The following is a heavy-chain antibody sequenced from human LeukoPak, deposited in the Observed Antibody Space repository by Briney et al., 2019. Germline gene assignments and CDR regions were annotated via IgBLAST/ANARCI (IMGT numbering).Heavy chain of an antibody. V-gene: IGHV4-34*01. Sequence: SETLSLTCAVYGGSFSGYYWSWIRQPPGKGLELMGEINHSGSTNYNPSLKSRVTISVDTSKNQFSLKLSSVTAADTAVYYCARARRYYDSSGYYKGSYYFDYWGQGTLVTVSS. J-gene: IGHJ4*02. CDR2: INHSGST. D-gene: IGHD3-22*01. CDR1: GGSFSGYY. CDR3: ARARRYYDSSGYYKGSYYFDY.